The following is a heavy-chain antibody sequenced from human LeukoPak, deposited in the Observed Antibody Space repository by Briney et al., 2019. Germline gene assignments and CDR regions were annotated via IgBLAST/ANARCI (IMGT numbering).Heavy chain of an antibody. CDR2: IRYDGSNK. CDR1: GFTFSSYG. J-gene: IGHJ4*02. D-gene: IGHD2-15*01. V-gene: IGHV3-30*02. Sequence: GGSLRLSCAASGFTFSSYGMHWVRQAPGKGLEWVAFIRYDGSNKYYADSVKGRFTISRDNSKNTLYLQMNSLRAEDTAVYYCASTSRHYCSGGSCLDYWGQGTLDTVSS. CDR3: ASTSRHYCSGGSCLDY.